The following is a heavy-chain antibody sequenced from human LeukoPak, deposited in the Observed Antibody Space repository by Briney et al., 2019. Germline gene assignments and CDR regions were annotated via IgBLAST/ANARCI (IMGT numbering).Heavy chain of an antibody. V-gene: IGHV4-4*07. J-gene: IGHJ6*03. Sequence: SETLSLTCTVSGDSISSYHWSWIRQPAGKGLEWIGRIYTTGSSNYNPSLKSRITVPGDTSKNQFSLKLSSVTAADTAVYYCATYVRRRGYSYGSHYFYYYMDVWGKGTTVTVSS. CDR1: GDSISSYH. CDR3: ATYVRRRGYSYGSHYFYYYMDV. CDR2: IYTTGSS. D-gene: IGHD5-18*01.